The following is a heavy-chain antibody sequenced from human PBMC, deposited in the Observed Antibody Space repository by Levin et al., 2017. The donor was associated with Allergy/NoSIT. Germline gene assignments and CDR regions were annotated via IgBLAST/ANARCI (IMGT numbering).Heavy chain of an antibody. D-gene: IGHD7-27*01. Sequence: QAGGSLRLSCAASGFIFSTYAMHWVRQAPGKGLEWVSIISYDGSNQYYADSVKGRFTVSRDNAKNTLYLQVNSLRVEDTAVYFCARVVWGQASIPYNYYAMDVWGQGTTVTVSS. CDR1: GFIFSTYA. V-gene: IGHV3-30*04. J-gene: IGHJ6*02. CDR2: ISYDGSNQ. CDR3: ARVVWGQASIPYNYYAMDV.